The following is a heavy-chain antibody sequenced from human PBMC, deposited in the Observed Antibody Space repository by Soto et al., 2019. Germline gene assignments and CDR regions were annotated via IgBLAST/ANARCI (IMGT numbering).Heavy chain of an antibody. CDR3: AYGGSCDY. V-gene: IGHV3-48*03. D-gene: IGHD1-26*01. J-gene: IGHJ4*02. CDR1: GFSFHTYE. CDR2: ISPSGSTI. Sequence: EVQLVESGGGLVQPGGSLRLSCAASGFSFHTYEMNWVRQAPGKGLEWVSDISPSGSTIYYADSVKGRFTISRDNGKNSLYLQMNSLSAEDTAVYYCAYGGSCDYWGQGTQVTVSS.